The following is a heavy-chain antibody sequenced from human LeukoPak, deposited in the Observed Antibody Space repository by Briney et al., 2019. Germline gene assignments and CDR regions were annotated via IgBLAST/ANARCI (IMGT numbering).Heavy chain of an antibody. CDR3: ARNGVTTSGDAFDI. J-gene: IGHJ3*02. D-gene: IGHD4-17*01. V-gene: IGHV4-38-2*02. CDR2: IYHSGST. CDR1: GYSISSGYY. Sequence: SETLSLTCTVSGYSISSGYYWGWIRQPPGKGLEWIGSIYHSGSTYYNPSLKSRVTISVDTSKNQFSLKLSSVTAADTAVYYCARNGVTTSGDAFDIWGQGTMVTVSS.